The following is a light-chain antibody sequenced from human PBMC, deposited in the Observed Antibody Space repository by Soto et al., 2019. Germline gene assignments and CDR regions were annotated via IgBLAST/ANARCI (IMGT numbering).Light chain of an antibody. V-gene: IGKV3-20*01. Sequence: IVMTHSPATLSVTPGERAPLSCRASQSVSSNLAWYQQKPGQAPRLLIYGASSRATGIPDRFSGSGSGTDFTLTISRLEPEDFAVYYCQQYGSSPVTFGQGTKVDIK. CDR2: GAS. J-gene: IGKJ1*01. CDR3: QQYGSSPVT. CDR1: QSVSSN.